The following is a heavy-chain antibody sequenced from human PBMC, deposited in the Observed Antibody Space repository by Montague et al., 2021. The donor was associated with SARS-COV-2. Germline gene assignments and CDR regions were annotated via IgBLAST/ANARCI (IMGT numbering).Heavy chain of an antibody. CDR1: GGSINNYY. CDR3: ARRGGGEVFARFMYWYFDV. D-gene: IGHD2-21*01. Sequence: SETLSLTCSVSGGSINNYYWGWVRQSPGKGLEWIGYIYYSGSVTTSYNPSLKSRVSISVDTSENQFSLKSTSVTAADTAVYYCARRGGGEVFARFMYWYFDVWSRGSLVTVSS. CDR2: IYYSGSVTT. J-gene: IGHJ2*01. V-gene: IGHV4-59*13.